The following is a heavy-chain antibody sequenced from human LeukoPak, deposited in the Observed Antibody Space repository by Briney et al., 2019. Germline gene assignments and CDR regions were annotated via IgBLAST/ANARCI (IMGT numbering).Heavy chain of an antibody. CDR2: IKQDGGEE. D-gene: IGHD1-26*01. J-gene: IGHJ4*02. CDR3: AGEWHATFDY. Sequence: GGSLRLSCAASGFTFSTYWMSWVRQAPGKGLGWVANIKQDGGEEYYVDSVKGRFTISRDNAKNSLYLQMNSLRAEDTAVYYCAGEWHATFDYWGQGSLVTVSS. V-gene: IGHV3-7*01. CDR1: GFTFSTYW.